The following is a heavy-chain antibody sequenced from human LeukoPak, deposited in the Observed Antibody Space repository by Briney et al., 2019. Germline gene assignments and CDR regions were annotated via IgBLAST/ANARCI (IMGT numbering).Heavy chain of an antibody. CDR2: INPNSGGT. CDR1: GYTFTSYG. Sequence: ASVKVSCKASGYTFTSYGISWVRQAPGQGLEWMGWINPNSGGTNYAQKFQGWVTMTRDTSISTAYMELSRLRSDDTAVYYCAREFGDYVWGSYRLRGNAFDIWGQGTMVTVSS. J-gene: IGHJ3*02. CDR3: AREFGDYVWGSYRLRGNAFDI. D-gene: IGHD3-16*02. V-gene: IGHV1-2*04.